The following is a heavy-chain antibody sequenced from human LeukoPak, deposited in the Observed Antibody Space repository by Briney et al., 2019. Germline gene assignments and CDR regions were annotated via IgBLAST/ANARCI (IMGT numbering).Heavy chain of an antibody. D-gene: IGHD1-26*01. CDR3: ARDCSGSYCFDY. V-gene: IGHV3-23*01. Sequence: GGSLRLSCAASGFTFSSYGMSWVRQAPGKGLEWVSAIGGRDGSTYYADSVKGRFTISRDNSKNSLYLQMNSLRAEDTAVYYCARDCSGSYCFDYWGQGTLVTVSS. J-gene: IGHJ4*02. CDR2: IGGRDGST. CDR1: GFTFSSYG.